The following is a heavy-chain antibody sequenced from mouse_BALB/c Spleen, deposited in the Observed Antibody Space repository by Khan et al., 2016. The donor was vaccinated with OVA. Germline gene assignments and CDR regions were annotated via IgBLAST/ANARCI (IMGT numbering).Heavy chain of an antibody. Sequence: QVQLKQSGTELVRPGASVNLSCKASGYTFTDFYINWVKQRSGQGLEWIGEISPGSGDTYYNEKFKGKATLTADKSSSTAYMQLSSLTSEASAVYVCERRSYFGYSFAYWGQGTLVTVAA. D-gene: IGHD1-2*01. V-gene: IGHV1-77*01. CDR1: GYTFTDFY. CDR3: ERRSYFGYSFAY. CDR2: ISPGSGDT. J-gene: IGHJ3*01.